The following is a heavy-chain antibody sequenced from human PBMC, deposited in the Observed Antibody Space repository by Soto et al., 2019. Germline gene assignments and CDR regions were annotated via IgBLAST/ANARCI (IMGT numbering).Heavy chain of an antibody. J-gene: IGHJ4*02. CDR3: ARQLHFGELSLGF. Sequence: GGSLRLSCAASGFTFSAYNIYWFRQAPGKGLEWVSFISSTGTYLNYAASLKGRFTISRDNANSSVFLQMDNLSAEDTAVYYCARQLHFGELSLGFWGQGXLVTVHS. D-gene: IGHD3-10*01. CDR1: GFTFSAYN. CDR2: ISSTGTYL. V-gene: IGHV3-21*01.